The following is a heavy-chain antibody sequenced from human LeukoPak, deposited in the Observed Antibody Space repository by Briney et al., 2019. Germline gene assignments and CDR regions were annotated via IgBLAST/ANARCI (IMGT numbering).Heavy chain of an antibody. J-gene: IGHJ4*02. CDR3: ARTRGAQADY. CDR1: GGSISSYY. V-gene: IGHV4-59*08. Sequence: SETLSLTCTVSGGSISSYYWSWIRQPPGKGLEWIGYIYYSGSTNYNPSLRSRVTISVDTSKNQFSLKLSSVTAADTAVYYCARTRGAQADYWGQGTLVTVSS. CDR2: IYYSGST. D-gene: IGHD3-10*01.